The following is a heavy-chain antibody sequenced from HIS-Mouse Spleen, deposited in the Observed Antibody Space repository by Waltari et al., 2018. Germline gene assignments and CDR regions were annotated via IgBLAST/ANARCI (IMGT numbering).Heavy chain of an antibody. V-gene: IGHV4-39*07. Sequence: QLQLQESGPGLVKPSATLSLPCTVSGGSISSSSYYWGWIRQPPGTGLEWIGSIYYSGSTYYNPSLKSRVTISVDTSKNQFSLKLSSVTAADTAVYYCAREIPYSSSWYDWYFDLWGCGTLVTVSS. CDR3: AREIPYSSSWYDWYFDL. CDR1: GGSISSSSYY. D-gene: IGHD6-13*01. CDR2: IYYSGST. J-gene: IGHJ2*01.